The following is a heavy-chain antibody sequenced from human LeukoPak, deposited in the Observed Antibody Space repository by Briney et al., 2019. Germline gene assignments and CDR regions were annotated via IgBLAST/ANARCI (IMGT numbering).Heavy chain of an antibody. V-gene: IGHV3-23*01. J-gene: IGHJ3*02. CDR2: ISGSGGST. Sequence: PGGSLRLSCAASGFTFSGFAMTWVRQAPGKGLEWVSTISGSGGSTYYADSVKGRFTISRDNSKNTLYLQMNSLRAEDTAVYYCARDRHVYGDSDAFDIWGQGTMVTVSS. D-gene: IGHD4-17*01. CDR1: GFTFSGFA. CDR3: ARDRHVYGDSDAFDI.